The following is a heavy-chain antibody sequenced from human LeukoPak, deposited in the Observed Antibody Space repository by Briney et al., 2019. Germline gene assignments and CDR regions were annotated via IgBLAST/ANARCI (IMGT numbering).Heavy chain of an antibody. CDR3: ARDPDYSINWFDP. J-gene: IGHJ5*02. Sequence: ASVKVSCKASGYTFTNYYMHWVRQAPGQGLEWMGWISAYNGNTNYAQKLQGRVTMTTDASTSTAYMELRSLRSDDTAVYYCARDPDYSINWFDPWGQGTLVTVSS. CDR1: GYTFTNYY. V-gene: IGHV1-18*04. D-gene: IGHD4-11*01. CDR2: ISAYNGNT.